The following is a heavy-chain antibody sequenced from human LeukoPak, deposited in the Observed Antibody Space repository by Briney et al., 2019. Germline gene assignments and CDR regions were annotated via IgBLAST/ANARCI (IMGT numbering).Heavy chain of an antibody. V-gene: IGHV4-61*02. Sequence: PSQTLSLTCTVSGGSISSGNYYWSWIRQPAGKGLEWIGRIYTSGTTNYNPSLKSRVTISVDTSKNQFSLNLSSVTAADTAVYYCARGRLGDSFDYWGQGTLVTVSS. J-gene: IGHJ4*02. CDR2: IYTSGTT. CDR3: ARGRLGDSFDY. CDR1: GGSISSGNYY. D-gene: IGHD3-16*01.